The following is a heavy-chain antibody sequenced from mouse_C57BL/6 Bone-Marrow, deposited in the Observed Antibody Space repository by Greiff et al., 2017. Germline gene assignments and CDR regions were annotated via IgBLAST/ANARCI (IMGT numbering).Heavy chain of an antibody. D-gene: IGHD1-1*01. Sequence: VQLQQPGAELVKPGASVKLSCKASGYTFTSYWMQWVKQRPGQGLEWIGEIDPSDSYTNYNQKFKGKATLTVDTSSSTAYMQLSSLTSEDSAVYYCAREDITTVVADYYAMAYWGQGTSVTVSS. V-gene: IGHV1-50*01. J-gene: IGHJ4*01. CDR1: GYTFTSYW. CDR3: AREDITTVVADYYAMAY. CDR2: IDPSDSYT.